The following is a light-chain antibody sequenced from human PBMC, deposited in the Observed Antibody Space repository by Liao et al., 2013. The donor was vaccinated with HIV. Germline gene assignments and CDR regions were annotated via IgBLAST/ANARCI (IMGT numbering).Light chain of an antibody. V-gene: IGLV3-1*01. CDR1: KLGDKY. CDR2: QDS. CDR3: QVWDTRTSFV. Sequence: SYELTQPPSVSVSPGQTASITCSADKLGDKYASWYQCKPGQSPAVVIYQDSRRPSGIPERFSGSNSGNTATLTISGTQAMDEADYFCQVWDTRTSFVFGSGTKVTVL. J-gene: IGLJ1*01.